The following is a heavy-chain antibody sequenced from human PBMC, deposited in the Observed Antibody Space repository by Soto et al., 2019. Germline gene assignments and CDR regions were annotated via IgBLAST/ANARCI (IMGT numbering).Heavy chain of an antibody. Sequence: ETLSLTCTVSGGSISSGDYYWSWIRQAPGKGLEWVSAISGSGGSTYYADSVKGRFTISRDNSKNTLYLQMNSLRAEDTAVYYCAKELYYFDVWGQGTTVTVSS. J-gene: IGHJ6*02. V-gene: IGHV3-23*01. CDR1: GGSISSGDYY. CDR3: AKELYYFDV. D-gene: IGHD3-10*01. CDR2: ISGSGGST.